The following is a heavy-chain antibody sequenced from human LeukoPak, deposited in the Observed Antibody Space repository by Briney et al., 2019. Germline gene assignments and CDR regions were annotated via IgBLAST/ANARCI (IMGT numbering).Heavy chain of an antibody. CDR1: GFTFSSYA. V-gene: IGHV3-23*01. D-gene: IGHD3-10*01. CDR3: AKEPPGDSYYYGSGSVH. Sequence: GGSLRLSCAASGFTFSSYAMNWVRQAPGKGLEWVSAISGSGGSTYYADSVKGRFTISRDNSKSTLYLQMNSLRAEDTAVYYCAKEPPGDSYYYGSGSVHWGQGTLVTVSS. J-gene: IGHJ4*02. CDR2: ISGSGGST.